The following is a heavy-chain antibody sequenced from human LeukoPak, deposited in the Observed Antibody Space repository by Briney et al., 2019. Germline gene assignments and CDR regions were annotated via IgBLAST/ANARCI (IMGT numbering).Heavy chain of an antibody. Sequence: PGGSLRLSCATSGFSFSTQEMTWVRQAPGKGLEWVSYISSNSRTIYYADSVKGRFTISRDNTRNSVFLQLNSLRVEDTGFYYCARGSYTGFDVYFDYWGQGTLVTVSS. CDR1: GFSFSTQE. CDR2: ISSNSRTI. CDR3: ARGSYTGFDVYFDY. V-gene: IGHV3-48*03. D-gene: IGHD5-12*01. J-gene: IGHJ4*02.